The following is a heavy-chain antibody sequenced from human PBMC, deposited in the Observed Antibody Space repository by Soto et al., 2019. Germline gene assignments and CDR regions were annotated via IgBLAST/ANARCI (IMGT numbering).Heavy chain of an antibody. CDR2: IYYSGST. J-gene: IGHJ4*02. V-gene: IGHV4-30-4*01. Sequence: SETLSLTCTVSGGSISSGDYYWSWIRQPPGKGLEWIGYIYYSGSTYYNPSLKSRVTISVDTSKNQFSLKLSSVTAADTAVYYCTPDSSAYWNIYWGQGTLVTVSS. D-gene: IGHD3-22*01. CDR1: GGSISSGDYY. CDR3: TPDSSAYWNIY.